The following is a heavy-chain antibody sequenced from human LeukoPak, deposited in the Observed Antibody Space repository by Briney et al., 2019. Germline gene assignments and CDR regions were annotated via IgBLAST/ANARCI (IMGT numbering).Heavy chain of an antibody. CDR2: MNPNRGNT. CDR1: GGTFSSYD. Sequence: RASVKVSCKASGGTFSSYDINWVRQATGQGLVWMGWMNPNRGNTGYAQKFQGRVTLTRNTSISTAYMELSSLRSEDTAIYYCARGAWWGSDYDAFEKWGQGTMVTVSS. CDR3: ARGAWWGSDYDAFEK. D-gene: IGHD2-21*01. J-gene: IGHJ3*02. V-gene: IGHV1-8*03.